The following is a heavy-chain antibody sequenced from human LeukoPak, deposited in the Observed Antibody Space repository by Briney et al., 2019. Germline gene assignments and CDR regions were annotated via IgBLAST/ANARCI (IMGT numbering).Heavy chain of an antibody. D-gene: IGHD2-15*01. CDR2: IDPSDSYT. Sequence: GESLKISCQGSGYSFTSYSISWVRQMPGRGLEWMGRIDPSDSYTNYSPSFQGHVTISADKSISTAYLQWSSLKASDTAMYYCARRMYCSGGSCYQDYYYYGMDVWGQGTTVIVFS. CDR1: GYSFTSYS. V-gene: IGHV5-10-1*01. CDR3: ARRMYCSGGSCYQDYYYYGMDV. J-gene: IGHJ6*02.